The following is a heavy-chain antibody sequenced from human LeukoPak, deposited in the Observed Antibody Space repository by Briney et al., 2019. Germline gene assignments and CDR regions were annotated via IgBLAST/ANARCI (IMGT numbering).Heavy chain of an antibody. CDR2: IYYSGST. D-gene: IGHD1-26*01. CDR1: GGSISSYY. Sequence: PSETLSLTCTVSGGSISSYYWSWIRQPPGKGLEWIGYIYYSGSTNYNPSLKSRVTISVDTSKSQFSLKLSSVTAADTAVYYCAREDSGNYYFDFWGQGTLVTVSS. CDR3: AREDSGNYYFDF. J-gene: IGHJ4*02. V-gene: IGHV4-59*01.